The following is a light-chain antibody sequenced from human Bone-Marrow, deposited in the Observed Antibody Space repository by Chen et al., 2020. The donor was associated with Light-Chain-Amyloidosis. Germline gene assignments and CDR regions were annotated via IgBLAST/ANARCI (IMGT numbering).Light chain of an antibody. V-gene: IGLV3-21*02. CDR2: DDS. CDR3: QVWDRSSDRPV. Sequence: SYVLTQPCSVSGAPGQTATIACGGNNIGSTSVHWYQQTPGQAPLLVVYDDSDRPSGIPEQLSGSNSGNTATLTISRVEAGDEADYYCQVWDRSSDRPVFGGGTKLTVL. CDR1: NIGSTS. J-gene: IGLJ3*02.